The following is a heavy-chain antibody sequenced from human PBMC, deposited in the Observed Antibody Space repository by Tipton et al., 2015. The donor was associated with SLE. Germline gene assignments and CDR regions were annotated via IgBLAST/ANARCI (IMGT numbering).Heavy chain of an antibody. V-gene: IGHV4-38-2*01. CDR2: IYHSGST. CDR1: GYSISSGYY. J-gene: IGHJ4*02. CDR3: ARAYGDNPFDY. Sequence: TLSLTCAVSGYSISSGYYWGWIRQPPGRGLEWIGSIYHSGSTYYNPSLKSRVTISVDTSKNQFSLKLNSVTAADTAVYYCARAYGDNPFDYWGQGTLVTVSS. D-gene: IGHD4-17*01.